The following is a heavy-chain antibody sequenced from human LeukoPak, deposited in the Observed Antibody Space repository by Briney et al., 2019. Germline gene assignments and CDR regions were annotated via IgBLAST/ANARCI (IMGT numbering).Heavy chain of an antibody. V-gene: IGHV4-59*08. CDR2: VYYSGGT. Sequence: PSETLSLICSVSGASVIYSYWSWLRRTPGKGLEWIGFVYYSGGTNLNPSLKSRVTLSLDTSKNQFSMNLTSVTAADTAMYYCARSPLESRRRGDNFFCDYWGQGMLVTVSS. CDR1: GASVIYSY. CDR3: ARSPLESRRRGDNFFCDY. D-gene: IGHD5-24*01. J-gene: IGHJ4*02.